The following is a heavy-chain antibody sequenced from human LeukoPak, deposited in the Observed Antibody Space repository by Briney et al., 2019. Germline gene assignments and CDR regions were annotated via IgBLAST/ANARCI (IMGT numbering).Heavy chain of an antibody. Sequence: GGSLRLSCAASGFTFSDYYMSWIRQAPGKGLEWVSYISSSSSYTNYADSVKGRFTISRDNAKNSLYLQMNSLRAEDTAVYYCARDAPSGYDVSGMDIWGQGTTVTVSS. CDR3: ARDAPSGYDVSGMDI. V-gene: IGHV3-11*05. J-gene: IGHJ6*02. CDR1: GFTFSDYY. D-gene: IGHD5-12*01. CDR2: ISSSSSYT.